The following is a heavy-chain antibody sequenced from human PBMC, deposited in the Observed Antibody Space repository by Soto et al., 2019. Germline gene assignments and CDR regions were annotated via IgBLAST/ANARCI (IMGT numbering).Heavy chain of an antibody. V-gene: IGHV1-69*13. D-gene: IGHD1-26*01. CDR2: IIPIFGTA. CDR1: RGTFSSYA. Sequence: AVKVSYKASRGTFSSYAISWVRQAPGQGLEWMGGIIPIFGTANYAQKFQGRVTITADESTSTAYMELSSLRSEDTAVYYCARVPPGYSGSYPVDDYWGQGTLVTVSS. CDR3: ARVPPGYSGSYPVDDY. J-gene: IGHJ4*02.